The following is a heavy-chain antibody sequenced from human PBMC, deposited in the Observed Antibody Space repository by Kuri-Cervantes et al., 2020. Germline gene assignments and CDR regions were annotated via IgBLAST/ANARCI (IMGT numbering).Heavy chain of an antibody. CDR1: GFTFSSYA. J-gene: IGHJ6*03. CDR3: ARDSPNYYYYYMDV. Sequence: GESLKISCAASGFTFSSYAMHWVRQAPGKGLEWVAVISYDGSNKYYADSVKGRFTISRDNSKNTLYLQMNSLRAEDTAVCFCARDSPNYYYYYMDVWGKGTTVTVSS. CDR2: ISYDGSNK. V-gene: IGHV3-30*04.